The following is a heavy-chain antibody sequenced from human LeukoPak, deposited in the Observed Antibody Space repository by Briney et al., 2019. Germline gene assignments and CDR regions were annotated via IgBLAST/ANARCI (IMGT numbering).Heavy chain of an antibody. J-gene: IGHJ4*02. CDR2: ISYDGSNK. CDR1: GFTFTSYG. Sequence: PGGSLRLSCAASGFTFTSYGMHWVRQAPGKGLEWVADISYDGSNKYYADSVKGRVTISRDNSKNTMYLQMNSLRAEDTAVYYCAKEGWLRFFFDYGGQGTLVTVS. D-gene: IGHD5-12*01. CDR3: AKEGWLRFFFDY. V-gene: IGHV3-30*18.